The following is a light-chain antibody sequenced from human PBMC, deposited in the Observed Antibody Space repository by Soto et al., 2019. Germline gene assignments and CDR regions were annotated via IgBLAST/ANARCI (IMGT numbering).Light chain of an antibody. CDR2: AAS. Sequence: DIQITQSPSSLSASVGDRVTITCRASQGIRNDLGWYQQKPGKAPKRLIYAASSLQSGVPSRFSGSESGTEFTLTITSLQTEDSANYSCLQHHSYPLTFCGGTKVDIQ. J-gene: IGKJ4*01. V-gene: IGKV1-17*01. CDR3: LQHHSYPLT. CDR1: QGIRND.